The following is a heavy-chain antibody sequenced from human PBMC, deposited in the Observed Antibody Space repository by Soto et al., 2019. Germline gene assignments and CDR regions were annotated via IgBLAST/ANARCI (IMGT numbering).Heavy chain of an antibody. J-gene: IGHJ4*02. D-gene: IGHD1-26*01. CDR2: ISYDGSNK. CDR3: AREVVGASHFDY. CDR1: GFTFSSYA. V-gene: IGHV3-30-3*01. Sequence: QVQLVESGGGVVQPGRSLRLSCAASGFTFSSYAMYWVRQAPGKGLEWVAVISYDGSNKYYADSVKGRFTISRDNSKNPLYLQMNSLRAEDTAVSYCAREVVGASHFDYWGQGTLVTVSS.